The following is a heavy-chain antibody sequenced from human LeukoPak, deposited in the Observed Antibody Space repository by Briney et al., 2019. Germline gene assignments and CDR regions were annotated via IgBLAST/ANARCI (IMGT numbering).Heavy chain of an antibody. Sequence: SETLSLTCAVYGGSFSGYYWSWIRQPPGKGLEWIGEINHRGSTNYNPSLKSRVTISVDTSKNQFSLKLSSVTAADTAVYYCARARRRYSGYDSPFDYWGQGTLVTVSS. V-gene: IGHV4-34*01. J-gene: IGHJ4*02. D-gene: IGHD5-12*01. CDR1: GGSFSGYY. CDR2: INHRGST. CDR3: ARARRRYSGYDSPFDY.